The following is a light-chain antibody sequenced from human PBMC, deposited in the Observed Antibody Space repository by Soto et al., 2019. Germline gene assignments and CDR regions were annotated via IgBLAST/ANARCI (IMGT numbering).Light chain of an antibody. J-gene: IGLJ2*01. V-gene: IGLV5-45*03. Sequence: QLVLTQPSSLSASPGASASLTCTLRSGINVGTSRIYWYQQKPGSPPQYLLRYKSGSDKQQGSGVPSRFSGSKDASANAGILLISGLQSEDEADYYCMIWHSSASVFGGGTKVTVL. CDR2: YKSGSDK. CDR1: SGINVGTSR. CDR3: MIWHSSASV.